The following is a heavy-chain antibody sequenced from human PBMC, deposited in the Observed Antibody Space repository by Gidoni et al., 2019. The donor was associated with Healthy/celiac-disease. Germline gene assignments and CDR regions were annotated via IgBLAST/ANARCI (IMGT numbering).Heavy chain of an antibody. CDR3: ARARRVGYCTNGVCLYNQRWYASTLDY. CDR1: GGSFSGYY. J-gene: IGHJ4*02. D-gene: IGHD2-8*01. Sequence: QVQLQQWGAGLLKPSETLSLTCAVYGGSFSGYYWSWIRQPPGKGLEWIGEINHSGSTNYNPSLKSRVTISVDTSKNQFSLKLSSVTAADTAVYYCARARRVGYCTNGVCLYNQRWYASTLDYWGQGTLVTVSS. V-gene: IGHV4-34*01. CDR2: INHSGST.